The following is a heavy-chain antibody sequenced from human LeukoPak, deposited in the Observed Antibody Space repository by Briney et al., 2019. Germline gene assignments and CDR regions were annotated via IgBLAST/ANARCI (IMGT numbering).Heavy chain of an antibody. J-gene: IGHJ6*02. CDR2: IYDSGRT. CDR1: GGSISSHY. CDR3: ARDPPLYGMDV. V-gene: IGHV4-59*11. Sequence: SETLSLTCTVSGGSISSHYWSWIRQPPGKGLEWIGYIYDSGRTNYNPSLQSRVTISVDTSKNQFSLKLTSVTAADTAVYYCARDPPLYGMDVWGQGTTVTVSS.